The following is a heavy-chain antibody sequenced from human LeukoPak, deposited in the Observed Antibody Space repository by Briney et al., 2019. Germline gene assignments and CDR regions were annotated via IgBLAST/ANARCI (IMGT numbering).Heavy chain of an antibody. CDR2: INPSGGST. J-gene: IGHJ4*02. CDR1: GYTFTSYY. Sequence: ASVKVSCKASGYTFTSYYMHWMRQAPGQGLEWMGIINPSGGSTSYAQKFRGRVTMTRDTSTSTVYMELSSLRSEDTAVYYCARVVRLGELSHQIFDYWGQGTLVTVSS. V-gene: IGHV1-46*01. CDR3: ARVVRLGELSHQIFDY. D-gene: IGHD3-16*01.